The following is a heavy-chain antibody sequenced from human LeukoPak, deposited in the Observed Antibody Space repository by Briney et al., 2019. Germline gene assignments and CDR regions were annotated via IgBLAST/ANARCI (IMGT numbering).Heavy chain of an antibody. CDR2: IYYSGSP. J-gene: IGHJ5*02. CDR3: ARGRKDGYRLNWFDA. D-gene: IGHD5-24*01. V-gene: IGHV4-59*12. CDR1: GFTFSSYSM. Sequence: LRLSCAASGFTFSSYSMNWVRQAPGKGLEWIGDIYYSGSPQYKSSLKSRVTISVDTSKNQFSLRLSSVTAADTAVYYCARGRKDGYRLNWFDAWGQGTLVTVSS.